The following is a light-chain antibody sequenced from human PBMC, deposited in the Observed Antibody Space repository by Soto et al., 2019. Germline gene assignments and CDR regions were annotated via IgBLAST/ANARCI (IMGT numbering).Light chain of an antibody. J-gene: IGKJ4*01. V-gene: IGKV3-20*01. CDR1: QSVSSAY. Sequence: EIVLTQSPGTLSLSPGERATLSCRASQSVSSAYLAWFQQKPGQAPKLLMYGASRRASGIPDRFSGSGSGTDFTLTISRLAPEDFAVYYCQKYGSSPALTFGGGTKVEIK. CDR3: QKYGSSPALT. CDR2: GAS.